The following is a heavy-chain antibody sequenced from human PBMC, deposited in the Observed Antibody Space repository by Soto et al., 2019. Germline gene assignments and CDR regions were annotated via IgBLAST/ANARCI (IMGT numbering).Heavy chain of an antibody. CDR1: GFTFSSYG. CDR3: AKWAIITHWYFDL. V-gene: IGHV3-30*18. D-gene: IGHD1-20*01. CDR2: ISYDGSNK. J-gene: IGHJ2*01. Sequence: QVQLVESGGGVVQPGRSLRLSCAASGFTFSSYGMHWVRQAPGKGLEWVAVISYDGSNKYYADSAKGRFTISRDNSKNTLYLQMNSLRAEDTAVYYCAKWAIITHWYFDLWGRGTLVTVSS.